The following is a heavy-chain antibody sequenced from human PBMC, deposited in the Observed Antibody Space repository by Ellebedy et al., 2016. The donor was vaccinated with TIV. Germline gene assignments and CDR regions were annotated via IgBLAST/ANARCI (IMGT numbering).Heavy chain of an antibody. J-gene: IGHJ3*02. Sequence: PGGSLRLSCVASGFTFATFAMTWVRQAPGKGLGWVSRIGGSVGSPMYADSVRGRFTISRENSHNTLYLQMSSLRAEDTALYYCARVVDNAFDIWGQGTMVTVSS. CDR2: IGGSVGSP. D-gene: IGHD3-10*01. V-gene: IGHV3-23*01. CDR1: GFTFATFA. CDR3: ARVVDNAFDI.